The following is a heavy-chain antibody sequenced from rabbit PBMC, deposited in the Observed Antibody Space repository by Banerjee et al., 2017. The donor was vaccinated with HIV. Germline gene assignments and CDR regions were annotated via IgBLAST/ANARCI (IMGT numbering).Heavy chain of an antibody. D-gene: IGHD6-1*01. CDR2: IYTGSSGST. V-gene: IGHV1S45*01. CDR1: GFSFSSSYW. J-gene: IGHJ4*01. Sequence: QEQLEESGGDLVKPEGSLTLTCTASGFSFSSSYWICWVRQAPGKGLEWIACIYTGSSGSTYYASWAKGRFSISKHNAQNTTYLQLNSLTVADTATYFCVRDAGYAAYGYVDLNLWGPGTLVTVS. CDR3: VRDAGYAAYGYVDLNL.